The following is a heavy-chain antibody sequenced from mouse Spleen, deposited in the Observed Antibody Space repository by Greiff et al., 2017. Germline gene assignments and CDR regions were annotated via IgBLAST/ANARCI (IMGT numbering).Heavy chain of an antibody. CDR2: ISYDGSN. CDR3: AREGAYYSNSFDY. Sequence: DVKLQESGPGLVKPSQSLSLTCSVTGYSITSGYYWNWIRQFPGNKLEWMGYISYDGSNNYNPSLKNRISITRDTSKNQFFLKLNSVTTEDTATYYCAREGAYYSNSFDYWGQGTTLTVSS. CDR1: GYSITSGYY. V-gene: IGHV3-6*01. J-gene: IGHJ2*01. D-gene: IGHD2-5*01.